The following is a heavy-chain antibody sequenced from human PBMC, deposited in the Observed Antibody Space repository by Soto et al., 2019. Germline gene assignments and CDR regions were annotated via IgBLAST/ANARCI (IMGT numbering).Heavy chain of an antibody. J-gene: IGHJ5*02. CDR3: VRGERYCSSTSCPPNWFDP. V-gene: IGHV4-4*02. Sequence: QVQLQESGPGLVKPSGTLSLTCAVSGGSISSSNWWSWVRQPPGKGLEWIGEIYHSGSTNYNPSLKSRVTISVDKSKNQFSLKLSSVTAADTAVYYCVRGERYCSSTSCPPNWFDPWGQGTLVTVSS. CDR2: IYHSGST. D-gene: IGHD2-2*01. CDR1: GGSISSSNW.